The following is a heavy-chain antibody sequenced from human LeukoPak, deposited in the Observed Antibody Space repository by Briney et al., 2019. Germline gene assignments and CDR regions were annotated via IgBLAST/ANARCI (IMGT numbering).Heavy chain of an antibody. CDR1: GGTFSSYA. V-gene: IGHV1-69*04. CDR3: ARDADYYGSGSYSPDY. Sequence: SVKVSCKASGGTFSSYAISWVRQAPGQGLEWMGRIIPFLGITNYAQKFQGRVTIIADKSTSTAYVELSSLRSEDTAVYYCARDADYYGSGSYSPDYWGQGTLVTVSS. D-gene: IGHD3-10*01. J-gene: IGHJ4*02. CDR2: IIPFLGIT.